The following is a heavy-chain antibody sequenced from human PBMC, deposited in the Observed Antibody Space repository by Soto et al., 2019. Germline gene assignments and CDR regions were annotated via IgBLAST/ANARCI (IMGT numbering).Heavy chain of an antibody. Sequence: QVQLQESGPGLVKPSETLSLTCTVSGGSVSRGSYYWSWIRQPPGKGLEWIGYIYDSGSTNYNPSLQSRVTISLDTSKNQFSLRLSSVTAADTAVYYCARWSGSYWGVYLFHPWGQGTLVTVSS. CDR1: GGSVSRGSYY. V-gene: IGHV4-61*01. J-gene: IGHJ5*02. D-gene: IGHD1-26*01. CDR3: ARWSGSYWGVYLFHP. CDR2: IYDSGST.